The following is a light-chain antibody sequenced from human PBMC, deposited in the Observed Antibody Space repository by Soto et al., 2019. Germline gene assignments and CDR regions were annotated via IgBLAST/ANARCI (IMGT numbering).Light chain of an antibody. V-gene: IGKV3-11*01. CDR2: DVS. J-gene: IGKJ2*02. Sequence: EIVLTQSPATPSFSPGERATLSCRASQSVSCYLAWYQQKPDQAPRLLIYDVSNRATGIPARFSASWSGTDFTPTISRLETEDFAHYYLQQHHNWPRTFGQGTMLEIK. CDR1: QSVSCY. CDR3: QQHHNWPRT.